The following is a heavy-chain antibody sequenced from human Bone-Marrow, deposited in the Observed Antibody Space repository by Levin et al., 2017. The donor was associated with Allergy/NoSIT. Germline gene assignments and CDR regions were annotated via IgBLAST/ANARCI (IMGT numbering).Heavy chain of an antibody. CDR3: AKDSKYSSSWSHKYYYYGMDV. J-gene: IGHJ6*02. V-gene: IGHV3-30*18. CDR2: ISYDGSNK. CDR1: GFTFSSYG. Sequence: GESLKISCAASGFTFSSYGMHWVRQAPGKGLEWVAVISYDGSNKYYADSVKGRFTISRDNSKNTLYLQMNSLRAEDTAVYYCAKDSKYSSSWSHKYYYYGMDVWGQGTTVTVSS. D-gene: IGHD6-13*01.